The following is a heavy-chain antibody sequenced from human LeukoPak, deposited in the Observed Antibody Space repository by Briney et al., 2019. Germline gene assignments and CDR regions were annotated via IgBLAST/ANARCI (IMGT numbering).Heavy chain of an antibody. D-gene: IGHD3-10*01. J-gene: IGHJ4*02. V-gene: IGHV3-48*04. CDR3: ARDGVPMVRGVDFDY. CDR2: ISSSSSTI. CDR1: GFTFSSYS. Sequence: GGSLRLSCAASGFTFSSYSMNWVRQAPGKGLEWVSYISSSSSTIYYADSVKGRFTISRDSAKNSLYLQMNSLRAEDTAVYYCARDGVPMVRGVDFDYWGQGTLVTVSS.